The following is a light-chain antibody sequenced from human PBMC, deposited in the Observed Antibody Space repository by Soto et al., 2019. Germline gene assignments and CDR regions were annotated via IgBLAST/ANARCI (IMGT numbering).Light chain of an antibody. J-gene: IGKJ1*01. Sequence: DIPMTQSPSTLSASVGDRVTITCRASQSISDWLAWYQQRPGKAPNLLIFDASSLESGVPSRFSGSGSGTEFTLTISSLQPDDFATYYCQHYNSYPWTFGQGTKVEIK. CDR2: DAS. CDR1: QSISDW. V-gene: IGKV1-5*01. CDR3: QHYNSYPWT.